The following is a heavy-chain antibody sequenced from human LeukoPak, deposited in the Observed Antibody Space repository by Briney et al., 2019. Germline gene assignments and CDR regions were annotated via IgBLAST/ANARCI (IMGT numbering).Heavy chain of an antibody. CDR2: IKQDGSEK. V-gene: IGHV3-7*01. Sequence: GGSLRLSCAASGFTFSSYSMNWVRQAPGKGLEWVANIKQDGSEKYYVDSVKGRFTISRDNAKNSLYLQMNSLRAEDTAVYYCARDWSGYHYYYYYYYMDVWGKGTTVTVSS. D-gene: IGHD3-3*01. CDR3: ARDWSGYHYYYYYYYMDV. CDR1: GFTFSSYS. J-gene: IGHJ6*03.